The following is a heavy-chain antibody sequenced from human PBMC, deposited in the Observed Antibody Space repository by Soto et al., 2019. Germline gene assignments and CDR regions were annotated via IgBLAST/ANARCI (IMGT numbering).Heavy chain of an antibody. D-gene: IGHD4-17*01. CDR2: IIPIFGTA. V-gene: IGHV1-69*05. Sequence: GVSVKVSCKASGGTFSSYAISWVRQAPGQGLEWMGGIIPIFGTANYAQKFQGRVTMTTDTSTSTAYMELRSLRSDDTAVYYCAREIYGDYGIDYWGQGTLVTVSS. J-gene: IGHJ4*02. CDR3: AREIYGDYGIDY. CDR1: GGTFSSYA.